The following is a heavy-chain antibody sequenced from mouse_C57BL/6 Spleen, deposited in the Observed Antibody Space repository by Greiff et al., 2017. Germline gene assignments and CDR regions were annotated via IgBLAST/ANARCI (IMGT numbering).Heavy chain of an antibody. V-gene: IGHV1-26*01. CDR1: GYTFTDYY. J-gene: IGHJ1*03. D-gene: IGHD2-2*01. CDR3: ARIGYYGYFDV. CDR2: INPNNGGT. Sequence: EVKLQQSGPELVKPGASVKISCKASGYTFTDYYMNWVKQSHGKSLEWIGDINPNNGGTSYNQKFKGKATLTVDKSSSTAYMELRSLTSEDSAVYYCARIGYYGYFDVWGTGTTVTVSS.